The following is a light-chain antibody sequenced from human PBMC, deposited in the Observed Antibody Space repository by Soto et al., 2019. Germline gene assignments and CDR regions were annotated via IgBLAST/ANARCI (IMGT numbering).Light chain of an antibody. Sequence: EIVMTQSPATLSVSPGERATLSCRASQTVIRNLAWYQQKPGQTPRLLIFGASTRATGIPARFSGSGSGTEFTLTISSLQPDDFATYYCQQYNSYSPRTFGQGTKVDIK. CDR3: QQYNSYSPRT. CDR1: QTVIRN. CDR2: GAS. V-gene: IGKV3-15*01. J-gene: IGKJ1*01.